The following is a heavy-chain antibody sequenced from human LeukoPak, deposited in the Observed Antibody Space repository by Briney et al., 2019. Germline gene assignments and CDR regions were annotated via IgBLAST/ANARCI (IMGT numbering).Heavy chain of an antibody. CDR3: AREPVGATGYFDY. Sequence: PGGSLRLSCAASGFTFSSYSMNWVRQAPGKGLEWVSSISSSSSYIYYADSVKGRFTISRDNAKNSLYLQMNSLRAEDTAVYYCAREPVGATGYFDYWGQGTLVTVSS. V-gene: IGHV3-21*01. CDR1: GFTFSSYS. J-gene: IGHJ4*02. CDR2: ISSSSSYI. D-gene: IGHD1-26*01.